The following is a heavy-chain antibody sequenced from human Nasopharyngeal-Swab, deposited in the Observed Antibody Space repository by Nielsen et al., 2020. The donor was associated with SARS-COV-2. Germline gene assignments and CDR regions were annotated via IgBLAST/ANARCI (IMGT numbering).Heavy chain of an antibody. CDR3: ATTSMKPRWVWNFDL. J-gene: IGHJ2*01. CDR2: IYNTAAS. Sequence: SETLSLTCSVSGGSINSYYWSWVRQPPGKGLEWMGYIYNTAASDYSPSLKSRLTISIDTAKNQFSLKLRSVTAADTAMYYCATTSMKPRWVWNFDLWGRGTLVTVSS. D-gene: IGHD3-3*02. CDR1: GGSINSYY. V-gene: IGHV4-59*03.